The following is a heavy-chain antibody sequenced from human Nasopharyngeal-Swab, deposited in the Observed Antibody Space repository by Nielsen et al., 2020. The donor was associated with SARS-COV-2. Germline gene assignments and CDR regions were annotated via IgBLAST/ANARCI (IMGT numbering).Heavy chain of an antibody. CDR2: ISYEGRIK. J-gene: IGHJ6*02. Sequence: GESLKISCTATGFTFSSHGMHWVRQAPGKGLEWVATISYEGRIKYYGDSVEGRFTISRDNSKNTLYLEMNGLRPEDTAIYSCAKDQWPRYDILTGWNGMDVWGQGTTVIVSS. CDR3: AKDQWPRYDILTGWNGMDV. V-gene: IGHV3-30*18. CDR1: GFTFSSHG. D-gene: IGHD3-9*01.